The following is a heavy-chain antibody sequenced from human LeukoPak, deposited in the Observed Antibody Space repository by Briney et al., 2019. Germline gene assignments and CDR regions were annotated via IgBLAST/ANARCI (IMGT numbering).Heavy chain of an antibody. CDR2: IYYSGST. CDR1: GGSISSYY. CDR3: ARRYCSGDSCLRNYYGMDV. Sequence: SETLSLTCTVSGGSISSYYWSWIRQPPGKGLEWIGYIYYSGSTNYNPSLKSRVTISVDTSKNQFSLKLSSVTAADTAVYYCARRYCSGDSCLRNYYGMDVWGQGTTVAVSS. V-gene: IGHV4-59*01. D-gene: IGHD2-15*01. J-gene: IGHJ6*02.